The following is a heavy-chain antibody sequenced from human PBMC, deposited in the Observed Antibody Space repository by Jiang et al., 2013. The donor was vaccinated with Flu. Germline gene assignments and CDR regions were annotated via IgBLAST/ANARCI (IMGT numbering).Heavy chain of an antibody. Sequence: GPGLVKPSETLSLTCNVSGGSMRNSYWNWVRQPAGKGLEWIGRIYSSGTTHYNPSLNGRVAMSIDTSRNLFSLRLSSVTAADTAVYYCARGQCNSPTCAPGDFWGHGTMVTVSS. CDR2: IYSSGTT. D-gene: IGHD2/OR15-2a*01. CDR3: ARGQCNSPTCAPGDF. V-gene: IGHV4-4*07. J-gene: IGHJ3*01. CDR1: GGSMRNSY.